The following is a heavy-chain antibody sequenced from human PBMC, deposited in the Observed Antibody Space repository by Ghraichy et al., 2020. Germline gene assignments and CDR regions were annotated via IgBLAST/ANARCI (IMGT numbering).Heavy chain of an antibody. CDR3: ASGPRDSSSWYYWFDT. D-gene: IGHD6-13*01. J-gene: IGHJ5*02. CDR1: GYTFTSFG. CDR2: ISGYNGKT. Sequence: ASVKVSCKASGYTFTSFGVSWVRQAPGQGLEWMGWISGYNGKTKYAQKFQGRVTMTTDTSTSTAYMELKSLRSDDTAVYYCASGPRDSSSWYYWFDTWGQGTLVTVSS. V-gene: IGHV1-18*04.